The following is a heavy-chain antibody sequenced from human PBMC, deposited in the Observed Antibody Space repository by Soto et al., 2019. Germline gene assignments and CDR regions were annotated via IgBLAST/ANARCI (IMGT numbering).Heavy chain of an antibody. CDR2: INPNSGGT. D-gene: IGHD3-10*01. CDR1: GYTFTGHY. J-gene: IGHJ6*02. V-gene: IGHV1-2*02. CDR3: SVWFGELKNHYYYGMDV. Sequence: ASVKVSCKASGYTFTGHYMHWVRQAPGQGLEWMGWINPNSGGTNYAQKFQGRVTMTRDTSISTAYMELSRLRSDDTAVYYCSVWFGELKNHYYYGMDVWGQGTTVTVSS.